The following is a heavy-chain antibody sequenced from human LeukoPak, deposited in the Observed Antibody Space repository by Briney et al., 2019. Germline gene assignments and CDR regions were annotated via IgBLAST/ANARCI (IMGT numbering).Heavy chain of an antibody. CDR1: GYTFTSYD. V-gene: IGHV1-8*01. D-gene: IGHD6-19*01. CDR2: MNPNSGNT. Sequence: ASVKVSCKASGYTFTSYDINWVRQATGQGLEWVGWMNPNSGNTGYAQKFQGRVTMTRNTSISTAYMELSSLRSEDTAVYYCARGPSSGWFNWFDPWGQGTLVTVSS. CDR3: ARGPSSGWFNWFDP. J-gene: IGHJ5*02.